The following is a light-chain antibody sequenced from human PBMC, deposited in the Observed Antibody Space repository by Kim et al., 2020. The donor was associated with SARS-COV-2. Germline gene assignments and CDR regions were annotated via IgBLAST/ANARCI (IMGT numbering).Light chain of an antibody. J-gene: IGLJ3*02. Sequence: SYELTQPPSVSVSPGQTARITCSGDALPKKYAYWYQQKSGQAPVLVIYEDSKRPSGIPERFPGSSSGTMATLTISGAQVEDEADYYCYSTDSSGNHWVFG. CDR2: EDS. V-gene: IGLV3-10*01. CDR3: YSTDSSGNHWV. CDR1: ALPKKY.